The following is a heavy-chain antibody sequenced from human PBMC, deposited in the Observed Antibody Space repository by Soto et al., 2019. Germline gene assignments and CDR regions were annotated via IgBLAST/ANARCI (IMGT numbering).Heavy chain of an antibody. CDR2: IYYSGST. V-gene: IGHV4-39*07. CDR3: ARAAELYCSGGICYSGKEYFQH. J-gene: IGHJ1*01. CDR1: GGSISSSSYY. D-gene: IGHD2-15*01. Sequence: PSETLSLTCTVSGGSISSSSYYWGWIRQPPGKGLEWIGSIYYSGSTYYNPSLKSRVTISVDTSKNQFSLKLSSVTAADTAVYYCARAAELYCSGGICYSGKEYFQHWGQGTLVTVSS.